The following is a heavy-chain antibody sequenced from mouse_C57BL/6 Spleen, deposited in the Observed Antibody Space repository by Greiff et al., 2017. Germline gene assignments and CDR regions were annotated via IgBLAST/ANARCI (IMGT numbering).Heavy chain of an antibody. CDR2: LLPGSGST. Sequence: QVQLQQSGAELMKPGASVKLSCKASGYTFTGYWIEWVKQRPGHGLEWIGELLPGSGSTNYNEKFKGQASFTAETSSNTAYMQLSSRTTEDSAIEFCTSWGGGYWGQGTTLTVSS. J-gene: IGHJ2*01. CDR1: GYTFTGYW. CDR3: TSWGGGY. V-gene: IGHV1-9*01. D-gene: IGHD4-1*01.